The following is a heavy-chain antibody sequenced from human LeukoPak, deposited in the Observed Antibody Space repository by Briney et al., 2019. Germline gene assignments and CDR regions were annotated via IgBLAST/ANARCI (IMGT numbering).Heavy chain of an antibody. CDR2: INHSGST. D-gene: IGHD3-22*01. V-gene: IGHV4-34*01. Sequence: PSETLSLTCAVYGGSFSGYYWSWLRQPPGKGLEWIGEINHSGSTNYNPSLKSRVTISVDTSKNQFSLKLSSVTAADTAVYYCARGPYYYDSSGSDFDYWGQGTLVTVSS. CDR3: ARGPYYYDSSGSDFDY. CDR1: GGSFSGYY. J-gene: IGHJ4*02.